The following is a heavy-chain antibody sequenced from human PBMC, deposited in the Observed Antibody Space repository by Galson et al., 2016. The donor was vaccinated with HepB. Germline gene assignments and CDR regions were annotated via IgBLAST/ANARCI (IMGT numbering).Heavy chain of an antibody. CDR2: ISSGSSYT. V-gene: IGHV3-11*06. CDR3: ARGVRNRYDFLTTNSYEPFDI. D-gene: IGHD3-9*01. Sequence: SLRLSCAASGFTFSDYYINWIRQAPGKGLEWISYISSGSSYTRYADSVKGRFTISRDNARNSLYLQMNSLRAEDTAVYYCARGVRNRYDFLTTNSYEPFDIWGHGTMVTVSS. CDR1: GFTFSDYY. J-gene: IGHJ3*02.